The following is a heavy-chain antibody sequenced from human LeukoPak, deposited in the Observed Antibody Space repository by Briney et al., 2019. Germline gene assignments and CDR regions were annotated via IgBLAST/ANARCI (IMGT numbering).Heavy chain of an antibody. CDR3: ARGQNYYDSSGILPQKLLYFDY. CDR2: INHSGST. Sequence: SETLSLTCAVYGGSFSGYYWSWIRQPPGKGLEWIGEINHSGSTNYNPSLKSRVTISVDTSKNQFSLKLSSVTAADTAVYYCARGQNYYDSSGILPQKLLYFDYWGQGTLVTVSS. J-gene: IGHJ4*02. V-gene: IGHV4-34*01. D-gene: IGHD3-22*01. CDR1: GGSFSGYY.